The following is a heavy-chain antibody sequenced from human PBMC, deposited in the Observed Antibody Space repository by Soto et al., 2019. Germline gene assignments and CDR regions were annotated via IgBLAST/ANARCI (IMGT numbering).Heavy chain of an antibody. CDR1: GFTFSSYA. CDR3: ARVPSSSGRAHFDS. J-gene: IGHJ4*02. V-gene: IGHV3-30-3*01. D-gene: IGHD2-15*01. Sequence: QVQLVESGGGVVQPGRSLRLSCAASGFTFSSYAMHWVRQAPGKGLGWVAVISYDGSNKYYADSVKGRCTISRDNSKNTLYLQMNSLRAEDTAVYYCARVPSSSGRAHFDSWGQGTLVTVSS. CDR2: ISYDGSNK.